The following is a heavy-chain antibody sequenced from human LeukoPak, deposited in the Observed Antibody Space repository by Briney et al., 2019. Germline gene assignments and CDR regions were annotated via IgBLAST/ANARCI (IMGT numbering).Heavy chain of an antibody. CDR1: GYTFTGYY. Sequence: ASVKVSFKASGYTFTGYYKHWVRQAPGQGLEWMGWINPNSGGTNYAQKFQGRVTMTRDTSISTAYMELSRLRSDDTAVYYCARVRYSSSSGYYFDYWGQGTMVTVSS. D-gene: IGHD6-6*01. CDR3: ARVRYSSSSGYYFDY. J-gene: IGHJ4*03. CDR2: INPNSGGT. V-gene: IGHV1-2*02.